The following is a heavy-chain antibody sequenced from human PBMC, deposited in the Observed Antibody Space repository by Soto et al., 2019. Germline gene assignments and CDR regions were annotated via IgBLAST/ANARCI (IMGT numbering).Heavy chain of an antibody. CDR3: ARGGNLWFGEPFDY. D-gene: IGHD3-10*01. Sequence: QVQLVESGGGVVQPGRSLRLSCAASGFTFSSYAMHWVRQAPGKGLEWVAVISYDGSNKYYADSVKGRFTISRDNSKNTLYLQMNSLRAEETALYYCARGGNLWFGEPFDYWGQGTLVTVSS. V-gene: IGHV3-30-3*01. J-gene: IGHJ4*02. CDR1: GFTFSSYA. CDR2: ISYDGSNK.